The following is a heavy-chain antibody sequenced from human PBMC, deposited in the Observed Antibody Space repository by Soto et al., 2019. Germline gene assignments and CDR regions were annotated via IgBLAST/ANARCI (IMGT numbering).Heavy chain of an antibody. D-gene: IGHD3-3*01. Sequence: GGSLRLSCAASGFTFSSYAMSWVRQAPGKGLEWVSAISGSGGSTYYADSVKGRFTISRDNSKNTLYLQMNSLRAEDTAVYYCAKDFTIFGVVIMDDAFDIWGQGTMVTVPS. CDR1: GFTFSSYA. J-gene: IGHJ3*02. V-gene: IGHV3-23*01. CDR2: ISGSGGST. CDR3: AKDFTIFGVVIMDDAFDI.